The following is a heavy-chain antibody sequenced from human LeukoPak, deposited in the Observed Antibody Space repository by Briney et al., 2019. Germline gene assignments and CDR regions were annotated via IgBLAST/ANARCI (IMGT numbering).Heavy chain of an antibody. V-gene: IGHV1-2*02. D-gene: IGHD2-2*01. J-gene: IGHJ4*02. Sequence: ASVKVSCKASGYTFTGYYMHWVRQAPGQGLEWMGWINPNSGGTNFAQKFQGRVTMTRDTSISAVYMELSRLRSDDTAVYYGVRGGAGEGYCSSTRCYGHDYWGQGTLVTVSS. CDR2: INPNSGGT. CDR3: VRGGAGEGYCSSTRCYGHDY. CDR1: GYTFTGYY.